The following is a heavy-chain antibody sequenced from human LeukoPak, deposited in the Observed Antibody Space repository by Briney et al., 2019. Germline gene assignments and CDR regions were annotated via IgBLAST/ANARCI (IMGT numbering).Heavy chain of an antibody. CDR1: GYTFTSYG. V-gene: IGHV1-18*01. D-gene: IGHD6-19*01. CDR3: ARDQGIAVAGNLGY. J-gene: IGHJ4*02. CDR2: ISAYNGNT. Sequence: ASVKVSCKASGYTFTSYGMSWVRQAPGQGLEWMGWISAYNGNTNYAQKLQGRVTMTTDTSTSTAYMELRSLRSDDTAVYYCARDQGIAVAGNLGYWGQGTLVTVSS.